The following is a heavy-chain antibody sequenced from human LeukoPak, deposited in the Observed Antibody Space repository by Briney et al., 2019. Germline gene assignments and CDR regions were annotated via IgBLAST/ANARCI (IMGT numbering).Heavy chain of an antibody. J-gene: IGHJ6*04. CDR3: ARSQAHYDMLTGYIYYYYNMDV. Sequence: SQTLSLTCTVSGGSISSGDYYWSWIRQPPGEGLEWIGYIYYSGSTYYNPSLKSRVTISVDTSKNQFSLKLSSVTAADTAVYYCARSQAHYDMLTGYIYYYYNMDVWGKGTTVTVSS. CDR2: IYYSGST. D-gene: IGHD3-9*01. V-gene: IGHV4-30-4*01. CDR1: GGSISSGDYY.